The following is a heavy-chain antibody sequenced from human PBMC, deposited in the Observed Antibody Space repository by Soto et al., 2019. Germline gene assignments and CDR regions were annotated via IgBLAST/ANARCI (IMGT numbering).Heavy chain of an antibody. CDR3: VRDQRDDFWSGRPDGGFDY. CDR1: GGTFSSYA. J-gene: IGHJ4*02. Sequence: QVQLVQSGAEVKKPGSSVKVSCKASGGTFSSYAISWVRQAPGQGLEWMGGIIPIFGTANYAQKFQGRVTITADESTSTAYMELSSLRSEDTAVYYCVRDQRDDFWSGRPDGGFDYWGQGTLVTVSS. V-gene: IGHV1-69*01. D-gene: IGHD3-3*01. CDR2: IIPIFGTA.